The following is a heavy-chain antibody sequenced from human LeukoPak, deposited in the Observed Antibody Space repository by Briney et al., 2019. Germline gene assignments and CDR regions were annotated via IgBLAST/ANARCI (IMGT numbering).Heavy chain of an antibody. CDR2: IYPGDSDT. CDR3: ARGPLGYSSGAKGYFQH. V-gene: IGHV5-51*01. J-gene: IGHJ1*01. CDR1: GYSFTSYW. Sequence: GESLKISCKGSGYSFTSYWIGWVRHMPGKGLEWMGIIYPGDSDTRYSPSFQGQVTISADKSISTAYLQWSSLKASDTAMYYCARGPLGYSSGAKGYFQHWGQGTLVTVSS. D-gene: IGHD6-19*01.